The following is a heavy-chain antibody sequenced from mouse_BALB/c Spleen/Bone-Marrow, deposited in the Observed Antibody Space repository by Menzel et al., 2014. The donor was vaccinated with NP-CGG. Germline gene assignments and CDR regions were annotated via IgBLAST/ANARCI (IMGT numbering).Heavy chain of an antibody. CDR2: IDPANGNT. CDR1: GFNIKDTY. Sequence: DVHLVESGAELVKPGASVKLSCTASGFNIKDTYMHWVKQRPEQGLEWIGRIDPANGNTKYDPKFQGKATITADTSSNTACLQLSSLTSEDTAVYYCALLYGNYDYWGQGTTLTVSS. J-gene: IGHJ2*01. V-gene: IGHV14-3*02. D-gene: IGHD2-10*02. CDR3: ALLYGNYDY.